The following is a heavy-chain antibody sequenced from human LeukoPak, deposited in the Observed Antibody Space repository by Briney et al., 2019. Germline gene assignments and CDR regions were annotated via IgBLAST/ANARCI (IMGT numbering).Heavy chain of an antibody. D-gene: IGHD5-18*01. CDR1: GGSISSSSYY. Sequence: PSETLSLTCTVSGGSISSSSYYWGWVRQPPGKGVEWIGSIYYSGSTYYNPSLKSRVTISVDTSKNQFSLKLSSVTAADTAVYYCARHGYSYGSKYFDYWGQGTLVTVSS. CDR2: IYYSGST. V-gene: IGHV4-39*01. J-gene: IGHJ4*02. CDR3: ARHGYSYGSKYFDY.